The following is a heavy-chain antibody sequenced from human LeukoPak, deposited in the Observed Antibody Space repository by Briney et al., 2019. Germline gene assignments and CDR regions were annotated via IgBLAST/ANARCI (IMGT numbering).Heavy chain of an antibody. V-gene: IGHV3-9*01. CDR2: ISWNSGSI. CDR3: AKDGYYDILTGYYAN. J-gene: IGHJ1*01. CDR1: GFTFDDYA. Sequence: GGSLRLSCAASGFTFDDYAMHWVRQAPGKGPEGVAGISWNSGSIGYADSVKGRFTISRDNSKNTLYLQMTSLRAEDTALYYCAKDGYYDILTGYYANWGQGTLVTVSS. D-gene: IGHD3-9*01.